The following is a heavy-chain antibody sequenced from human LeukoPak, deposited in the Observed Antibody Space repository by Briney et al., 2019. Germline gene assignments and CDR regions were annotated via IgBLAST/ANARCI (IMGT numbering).Heavy chain of an antibody. CDR2: INTDGSGT. D-gene: IGHD6-6*01. CDR3: ARDLAFSSSSDRH. Sequence: GGSLRLSCAASGFAFSSYWMHCVRRAPGKGLVWVSRINTDGSGTGYADSVKGRFTISRDNAKNTLYLQMNSLRAEDTAVYYCARDLAFSSSSDRHWGLGTLVTVSS. V-gene: IGHV3-74*01. J-gene: IGHJ4*02. CDR1: GFAFSSYW.